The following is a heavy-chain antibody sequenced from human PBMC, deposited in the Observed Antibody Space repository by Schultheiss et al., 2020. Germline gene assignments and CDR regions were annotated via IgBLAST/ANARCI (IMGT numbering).Heavy chain of an antibody. D-gene: IGHD5-18*01. CDR1: GFTFNNSA. J-gene: IGHJ6*02. CDR2: IVVGSGNT. CDR3: ASEVGYSYGRGYYYYYGMDV. Sequence: YVKVSCKASGFTFNNSAVQWVRQARGQRLEWIGWIVVGSGNTNYAQKFQERVTITRDMSTSTACMGLSSLRSEDTAVYYCASEVGYSYGRGYYYYYGMDVWGQGTTVTVSS. V-gene: IGHV1-58*01.